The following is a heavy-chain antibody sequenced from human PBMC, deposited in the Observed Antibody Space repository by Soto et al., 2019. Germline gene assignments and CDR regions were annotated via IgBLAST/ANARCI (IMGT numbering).Heavy chain of an antibody. D-gene: IGHD6-6*01. CDR1: GGTFSTYV. Sequence: QVQLVQSGAEVKKPGSSVKVSCKASGGTFSTYVITWVRQAPGQGLEWLGGIIPVFGTTYYAQKFQGRVTFTADKSTNTAYIDLGSLTSEGTAGYYSEGGSAVASSCVPCSQGLQVVVSS. J-gene: IGHJ5*02. CDR2: IIPVFGTT. CDR3: EGGSAVASSCVP. V-gene: IGHV1-69*06.